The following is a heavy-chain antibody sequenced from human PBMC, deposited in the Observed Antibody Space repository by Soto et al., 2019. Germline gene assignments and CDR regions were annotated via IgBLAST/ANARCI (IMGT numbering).Heavy chain of an antibody. CDR3: ARGVEAGCDY. V-gene: IGHV1-46*01. D-gene: IGHD2-15*01. CDR1: GYIFTKYS. J-gene: IGHJ4*02. Sequence: QVQLVQSGAEVKKPGASVKLPCKASGYIFTKYSMHWVRQAPGQGLEWMGMINSSGGGTSYAQKFQGRVTMTRDTSTRIVYMELSSLRSEDTAVYYCARGVEAGCDYWGQGTLVTVSS. CDR2: INSSGGGT.